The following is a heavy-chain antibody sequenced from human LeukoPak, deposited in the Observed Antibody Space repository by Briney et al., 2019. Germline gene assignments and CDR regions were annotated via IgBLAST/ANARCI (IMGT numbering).Heavy chain of an antibody. V-gene: IGHV1-8*03. CDR3: ARAIRYQLLSDY. Sequence: ASVKASCKTSGYTFSTYDINWVRQAAGQGLEWMGWMNPSSGNTGFAQKFQGRATITRDTSITTAYLELSSLRSEDTAVYYCARAIRYQLLSDYWGQGTLVTVSS. J-gene: IGHJ4*02. D-gene: IGHD2-2*01. CDR2: MNPSSGNT. CDR1: GYTFSTYD.